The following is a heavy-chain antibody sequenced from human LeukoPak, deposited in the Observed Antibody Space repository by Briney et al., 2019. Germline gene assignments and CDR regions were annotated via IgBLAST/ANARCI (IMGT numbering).Heavy chain of an antibody. Sequence: PWGSLRLSCAASGSTFSSYAMHWVRQAPGKGLEYVSAISSNGGSTYYANSVKGRFTISRDNSKNTLYLQMGSLRAEDMAVYYCASDITDGYNYVGAFDIWGQGTMVTVSS. CDR1: GSTFSSYA. V-gene: IGHV3-64*01. D-gene: IGHD5-24*01. J-gene: IGHJ3*02. CDR2: ISSNGGST. CDR3: ASDITDGYNYVGAFDI.